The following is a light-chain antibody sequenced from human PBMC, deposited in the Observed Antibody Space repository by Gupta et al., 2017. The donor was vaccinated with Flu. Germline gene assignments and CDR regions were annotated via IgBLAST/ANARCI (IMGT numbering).Light chain of an antibody. CDR1: QRVSSSY. CDR3: QRSGGSPRYT. J-gene: IGKJ2*01. V-gene: IGKV3-20*01. Sequence: TLSLSPGERATLSCRASQRVSSSYLAWYQQKSGQAPSLLIYGAYTRATGIPGRFSGSGSGTDFTLTISGLEPEDFAVYYCQRSGGSPRYTFGQGTRLEIK. CDR2: GAY.